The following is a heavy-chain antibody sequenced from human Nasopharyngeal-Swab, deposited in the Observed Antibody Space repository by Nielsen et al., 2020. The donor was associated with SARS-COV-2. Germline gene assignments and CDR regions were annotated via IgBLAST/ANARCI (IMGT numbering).Heavy chain of an antibody. D-gene: IGHD1-26*01. J-gene: IGHJ4*02. Sequence: GESLKISCAASGFTFSSYGMHWVRQAPGKGLEWVAVISYDGSNKYYADSVKGRFTISRDNSKNTLYLQMNSLRAEDTALYYCAREGYSGNYYGYLDFWGQGTLVTVSS. CDR3: AREGYSGNYYGYLDF. CDR1: GFTFSSYG. CDR2: ISYDGSNK. V-gene: IGHV3-30*03.